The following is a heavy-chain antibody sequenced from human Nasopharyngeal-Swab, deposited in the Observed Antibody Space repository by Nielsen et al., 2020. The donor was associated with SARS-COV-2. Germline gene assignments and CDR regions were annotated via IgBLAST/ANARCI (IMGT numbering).Heavy chain of an antibody. CDR1: ALTFSTSA. CDR3: SGAGGTNGWYEY. CDR2: IGGSGTIT. D-gene: IGHD6-19*01. Sequence: GGSLRLSCAASALTFSTSAMSWVRQAPGKGLEWVSLIGGSGTITYYVDSVKGRFTISRDNSKNMVYLQMNNLRAEDTAIYYCSGAGGTNGWYEYWGRGTLVTVSS. V-gene: IGHV3-23*01. J-gene: IGHJ4*02.